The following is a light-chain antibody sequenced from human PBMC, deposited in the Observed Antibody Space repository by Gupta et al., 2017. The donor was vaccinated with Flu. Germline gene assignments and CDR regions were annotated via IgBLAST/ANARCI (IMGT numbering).Light chain of an antibody. CDR1: RGHSSYA. Sequence: QLVLTESPSASASLGAPVKLTCTLSRGHSSYAIAWHQQQPEKGPRYLMELNSDGSHSQGDGIPDRFAGSSSGAERYLTISSLQSEDEADYYCQTWGTGIQGVFGGGTKLTVL. J-gene: IGLJ3*02. V-gene: IGLV4-69*01. CDR2: LNSDGSH. CDR3: QTWGTGIQGV.